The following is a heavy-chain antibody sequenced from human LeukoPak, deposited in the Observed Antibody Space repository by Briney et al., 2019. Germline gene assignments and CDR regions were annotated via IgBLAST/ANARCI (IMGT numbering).Heavy chain of an antibody. CDR2: ISSSSSYI. D-gene: IGHD5-18*01. CDR3: ARDRGQLWDDYYFDY. V-gene: IGHV3-21*01. CDR1: GFTFSSYS. J-gene: IGHJ4*02. Sequence: GGSLRLSCAASGFTFSSYSMNWVRQAPGKGLEWVSSISSSSSYIYYADSVKGRFTISRDNAKNSLYLQMNSLRAEDTAVYYCARDRGQLWDDYYFDYRGQGTLVTVSS.